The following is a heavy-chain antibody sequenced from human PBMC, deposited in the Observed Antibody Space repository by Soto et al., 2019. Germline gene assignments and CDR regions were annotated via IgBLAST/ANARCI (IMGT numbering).Heavy chain of an antibody. Sequence: QVQLQESGPGLVKPSETLSLTCTVSGGSISSYYWSWIRQPPGKGLEWIGYIYYSGSTNYNPSLKSRVTISVDTSKNHFSLKLISVTAADTAVYYCARGDVVVVAATAPADYYGMDVWGQGTTVTVSS. J-gene: IGHJ6*02. CDR1: GGSISSYY. V-gene: IGHV4-59*01. CDR3: ARGDVVVVAATAPADYYGMDV. D-gene: IGHD2-15*01. CDR2: IYYSGST.